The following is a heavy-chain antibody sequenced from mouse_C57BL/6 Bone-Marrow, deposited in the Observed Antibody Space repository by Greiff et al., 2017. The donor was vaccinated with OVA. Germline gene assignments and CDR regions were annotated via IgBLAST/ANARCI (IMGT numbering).Heavy chain of an antibody. Sequence: QVQLQQPGAELVKPGASVKVSCKASGYTFTSYWMHWVKQRPGQGLEWIGRIHPSDSDTNYNQKFKGKATLTVDKSSSTADMQLSSLTSEDSAVYYCALPYYYGSLLDYWGQGTSVTVSS. CDR2: IHPSDSDT. V-gene: IGHV1-74*01. D-gene: IGHD1-1*01. CDR3: ALPYYYGSLLDY. CDR1: GYTFTSYW. J-gene: IGHJ4*01.